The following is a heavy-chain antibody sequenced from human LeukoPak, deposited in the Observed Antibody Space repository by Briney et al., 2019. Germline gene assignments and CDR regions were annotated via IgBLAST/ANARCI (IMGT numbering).Heavy chain of an antibody. CDR1: GLTFSTYS. J-gene: IGHJ4*02. CDR2: IYNSGAKI. D-gene: IGHD6-19*01. Sequence: GGSLRLSCAVSGLTFSTYSMTWVRQGPGKGLGWVSSIYNSGAKIFYADSVKGQFTISRDNSKNMLYLQMNSLRVEDTAVYYCAKDVAPDSGWDLDYWGQGTLVTVSS. CDR3: AKDVAPDSGWDLDY. V-gene: IGHV3-23*01.